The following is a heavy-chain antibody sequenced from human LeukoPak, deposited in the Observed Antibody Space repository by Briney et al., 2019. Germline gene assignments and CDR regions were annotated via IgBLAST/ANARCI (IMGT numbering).Heavy chain of an antibody. CDR1: GGTFSSYA. V-gene: IGHV1-69*13. CDR2: IIPIFGTA. Sequence: ASVKVSCKASGGTFSSYAISWVRQAPGQGLEWMGGIIPIFGTANYAQKFQGRVTITADESTSTAYMELSSLRSEDTAVYYCARDYGGNSFDYWGQGTLVAVSS. D-gene: IGHD4-23*01. CDR3: ARDYGGNSFDY. J-gene: IGHJ4*02.